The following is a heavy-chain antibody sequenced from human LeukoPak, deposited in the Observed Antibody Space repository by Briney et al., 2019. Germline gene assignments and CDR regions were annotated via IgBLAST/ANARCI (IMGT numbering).Heavy chain of an antibody. CDR1: GGSISSYY. J-gene: IGHJ2*01. V-gene: IGHV4-59*01. Sequence: SETLSLTCTVSGGSISSYYWSWIRQPPGKGLEWIGYIYYSGSTNYNPSLKGRVTISVDTSKNQFSLKLSSVTAADTAVYYCARGRDYDSSGYYHYWYFDLWGRGTLVTVSS. D-gene: IGHD3-22*01. CDR3: ARGRDYDSSGYYHYWYFDL. CDR2: IYYSGST.